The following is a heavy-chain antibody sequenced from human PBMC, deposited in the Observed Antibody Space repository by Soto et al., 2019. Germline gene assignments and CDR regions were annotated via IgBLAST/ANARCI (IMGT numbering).Heavy chain of an antibody. Sequence: GGSLRLSCAASGFTFSSYAMSWVRQAPGKGLEWVSAISGSGGSTYYADSVKGRFTISRDNSKNTLYLQMNSLRAEDTAVYYCAKDGAIVVVVAAILSSWGQGTLVTVSS. J-gene: IGHJ4*02. CDR2: ISGSGGST. V-gene: IGHV3-23*01. CDR1: GFTFSSYA. D-gene: IGHD2-15*01. CDR3: AKDGAIVVVVAAILSS.